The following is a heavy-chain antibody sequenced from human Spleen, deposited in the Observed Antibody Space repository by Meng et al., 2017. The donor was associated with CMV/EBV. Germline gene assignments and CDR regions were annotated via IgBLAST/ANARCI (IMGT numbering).Heavy chain of an antibody. V-gene: IGHV4-39*07. Sequence: GSLRLSCTVSGGSISSSSYYWGWIRQPPGKGLEWIGSIYYSGSTYYNPSLNSRVTISVDTSKNQYSLKLSSVTAADTAVYYCARLLGYCSSTSCYSFDPWGQGTLVTVSS. D-gene: IGHD2-2*01. CDR3: ARLLGYCSSTSCYSFDP. CDR2: IYYSGST. J-gene: IGHJ5*02. CDR1: GGSISSSSYY.